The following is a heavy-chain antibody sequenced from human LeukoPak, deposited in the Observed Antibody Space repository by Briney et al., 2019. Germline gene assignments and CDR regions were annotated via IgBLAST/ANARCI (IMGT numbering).Heavy chain of an antibody. J-gene: IGHJ3*02. CDR3: AGVIAATRAFDI. CDR2: IIPIFGTA. Sequence: ASVKVSCKASGGTFSSYAISWVQQAPGQGLEWMGGIIPIFGTANYAQKFQGRVTITTDESTSTAYMELSSLRSEDTAVYYCAGVIAATRAFDIWGQGTMVTVSS. CDR1: GGTFSSYA. D-gene: IGHD2-15*01. V-gene: IGHV1-69*05.